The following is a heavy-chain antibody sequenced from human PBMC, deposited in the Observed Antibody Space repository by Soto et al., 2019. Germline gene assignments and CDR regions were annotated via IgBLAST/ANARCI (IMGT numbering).Heavy chain of an antibody. J-gene: IGHJ5*02. V-gene: IGHV5-10-1*01. CDR2: ISPSDSYT. D-gene: IGHD3-22*01. Sequence: GESLKISCKGSGYSFTNYWINWVRQMPGKGLEWLGKISPSDSYTDYSPSFQGHVTISTDKSISTAYLQWSSLKASDTAMYYCARHQSSVTMKNWFDPWGQGTLVTVSS. CDR3: ARHQSSVTMKNWFDP. CDR1: GYSFTNYW.